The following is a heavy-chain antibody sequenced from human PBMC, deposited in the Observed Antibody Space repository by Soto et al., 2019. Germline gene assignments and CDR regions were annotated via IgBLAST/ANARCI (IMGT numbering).Heavy chain of an antibody. J-gene: IGHJ6*02. D-gene: IGHD1-26*01. CDR1: GFAFVTYG. CDR3: AREPVGPDYAMDV. V-gene: IGHV3-33*01. CDR2: LGYDGGGR. Sequence: GGSLRLSFLASGFAFVTYGMHWVRQAPGKGLEWVAVLGYDGGGRYYGDSVKGRFTISRDNSKNTLYLQMDSLRGEDTALYYCAREPVGPDYAMDVWGQGTTVTVSS.